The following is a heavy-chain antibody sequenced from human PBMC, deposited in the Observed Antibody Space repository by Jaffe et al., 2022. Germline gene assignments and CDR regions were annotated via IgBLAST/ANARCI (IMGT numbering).Heavy chain of an antibody. J-gene: IGHJ3*02. V-gene: IGHV1-8*01. Sequence: QVQLVQSGAEVKKPGASVKVSCKASGYTFTSYDINWVRQATGQGLEWMGWMNPNSGNTGYAQKFQGRVTMTRNTSISTAYMELSSLRSEDTAVYYCAREVYSSGWYTGEDAFDIWGQGTMVTVSS. CDR3: AREVYSSGWYTGEDAFDI. CDR2: MNPNSGNT. CDR1: GYTFTSYD. D-gene: IGHD6-19*01.